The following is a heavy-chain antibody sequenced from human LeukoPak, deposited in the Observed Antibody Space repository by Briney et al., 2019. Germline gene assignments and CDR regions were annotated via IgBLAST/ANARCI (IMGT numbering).Heavy chain of an antibody. D-gene: IGHD3-10*01. CDR3: ARAGVRGVIPYYFDY. CDR1: GFTFSSYA. CDR2: ISGSGGST. J-gene: IGHJ4*02. Sequence: PGGSLRLSCAASGFTFSSYAMSWVRQAPGKGLEWVSAISGSGGSTYYADSVKGRFTISRDNSKNTLYLQMNSLRAEDTAVYYCARAGVRGVIPYYFDYWGQGTLVTVSS. V-gene: IGHV3-23*01.